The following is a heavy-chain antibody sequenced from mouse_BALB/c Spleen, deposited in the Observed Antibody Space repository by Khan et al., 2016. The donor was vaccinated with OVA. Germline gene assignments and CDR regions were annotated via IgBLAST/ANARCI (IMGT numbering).Heavy chain of an antibody. V-gene: IGHV1-4*01. D-gene: IGHD2-14*01. Sequence: QVQLQQSGAELARPGASVKMSCKASGYTFTSYTIHWIKERPGQGLEWIGYINPSNGYTNYNQKFKDKATLTTDKSSTTAYLQLSSLTSDDSAVYNCVRDWAYHRNDCWFAYWGQGTLVTVSA. CDR2: INPSNGYT. J-gene: IGHJ3*01. CDR3: VRDWAYHRNDCWFAY. CDR1: GYTFTSYT.